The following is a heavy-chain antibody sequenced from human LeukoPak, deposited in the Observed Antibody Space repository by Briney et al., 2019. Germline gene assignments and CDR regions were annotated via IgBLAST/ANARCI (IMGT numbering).Heavy chain of an antibody. V-gene: IGHV3-23*01. CDR2: ISGSGGST. CDR3: AMPHEGCSNGVCYNLAYDY. J-gene: IGHJ4*02. D-gene: IGHD2-8*01. CDR1: GFTFSSYA. Sequence: LAGGSLRLSCATSGFTFSSYAMSWVRQAPGKGLEWVSSISGSGGSTYYTDSVKGRFTISRDNSKNTLYMQMNSLRPEDTAVYYCAMPHEGCSNGVCYNLAYDYWGQGTLVTVSS.